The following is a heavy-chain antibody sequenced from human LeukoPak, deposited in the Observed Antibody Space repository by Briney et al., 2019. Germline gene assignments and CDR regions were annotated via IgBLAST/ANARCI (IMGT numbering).Heavy chain of an antibody. CDR1: GGSISSYY. J-gene: IGHJ4*02. CDR2: INYSGST. Sequence: SETLSLTCTVSGGSISSYYWSWIRQPPGKGLEWIGYINYSGSTNYNPSLKSRVTISVDTSKNQISLKLRSVTAADPAVYYCARELGNGLDYWGEGTLVTDSS. CDR3: ARELGNGLDY. V-gene: IGHV4-59*01. D-gene: IGHD2-8*01.